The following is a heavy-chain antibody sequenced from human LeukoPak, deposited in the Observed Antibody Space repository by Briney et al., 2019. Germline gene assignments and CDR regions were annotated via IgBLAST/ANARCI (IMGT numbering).Heavy chain of an antibody. Sequence: PSETLSLTCAVYGGSFSGYYWSWIRQPPGKGLEWIGEINHSGSTNYNPSLKSRVTISVDTSKNQFSLKLSSVTAADTAVYYCARQNDYGSGSYWFDPWGQGTLVTVSS. V-gene: IGHV4-34*01. CDR2: INHSGST. CDR3: ARQNDYGSGSYWFDP. J-gene: IGHJ5*02. D-gene: IGHD3-10*01. CDR1: GGSFSGYY.